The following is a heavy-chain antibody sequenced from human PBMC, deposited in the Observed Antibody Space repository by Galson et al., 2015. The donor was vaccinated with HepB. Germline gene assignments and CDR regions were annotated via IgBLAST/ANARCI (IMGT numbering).Heavy chain of an antibody. V-gene: IGHV5-51*01. CDR2: IYPDDSDI. D-gene: IGHD4-17*01. J-gene: IGHJ4*02. CDR1: GYIFTTYW. CDR3: ARGPGRTATTHLDY. Sequence: QSGAEVKRPGESLKISCKSSGYIFTTYWIGWVRQMPGKGLEWVGIIYPDDSDIRYRPSFQGQVTISDDNSISTAYLQWSSLNASDTAMYYCARGPGRTATTHLDYWGQGTLVTVSS.